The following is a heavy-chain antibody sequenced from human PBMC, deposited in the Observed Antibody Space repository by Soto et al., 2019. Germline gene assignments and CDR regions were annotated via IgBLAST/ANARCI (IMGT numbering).Heavy chain of an antibody. Sequence: QVQLVQSGAEVKKPGSSVKVSCKASGGTFSSYAISWVRQAPGQGLEWMGGIIPIFGTANYAQKFQGRVTIPADEATRTAYLEPSSLRSEDTAVYYCARLMEGSSSWIVFDSWGQGTLVTVSS. CDR3: ARLMEGSSSWIVFDS. D-gene: IGHD6-13*01. V-gene: IGHV1-69*12. J-gene: IGHJ4*02. CDR2: IIPIFGTA. CDR1: GGTFSSYA.